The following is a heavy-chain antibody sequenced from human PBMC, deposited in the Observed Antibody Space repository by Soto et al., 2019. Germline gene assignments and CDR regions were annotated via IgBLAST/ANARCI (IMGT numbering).Heavy chain of an antibody. J-gene: IGHJ5*02. CDR2: INPNSGGT. Sequence: ASVKVSCKASGYTFTDYYMHWVRQAPGQGLEWMGWINPNSGGTNYAQKFQGRVTMTRDTSISTAYMELSRLRSDDTAVYYCARVPRRITMIVVVHPNWFDPWGQGTLVTSPQ. CDR1: GYTFTDYY. D-gene: IGHD3-22*01. CDR3: ARVPRRITMIVVVHPNWFDP. V-gene: IGHV1-2*02.